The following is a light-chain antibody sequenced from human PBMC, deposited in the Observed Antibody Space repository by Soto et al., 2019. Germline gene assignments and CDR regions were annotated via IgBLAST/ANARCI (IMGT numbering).Light chain of an antibody. J-gene: IGKJ4*01. Sequence: DIQMTQSPSTLSASVGDRVTITCRASQSISSWLAWYQQKPGKAPKLLLYEASTLVSGVPSRFSGSGSGTKFTLTTISLQPDDFAGYYCQQYHTSSTFGGGTKVEIK. CDR3: QQYHTSST. CDR2: EAS. V-gene: IGKV1-5*01. CDR1: QSISSW.